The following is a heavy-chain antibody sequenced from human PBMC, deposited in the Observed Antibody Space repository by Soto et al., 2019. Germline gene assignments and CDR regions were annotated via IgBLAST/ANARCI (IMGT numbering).Heavy chain of an antibody. CDR1: GDSISSSS. CDR3: ARRYNSYMDV. CDR2: ISYSGST. V-gene: IGHV4-59*01. D-gene: IGHD5-18*01. Sequence: SETLSLTCSVSGDSISSSSWSWIRQPPGKGLEWIGYISYSGSTNYNPSLKSRVTVSVDTSKNQFSLKLSSVAAADTAVYYCARRYNSYMDVWGKGTTVTVSS. J-gene: IGHJ6*03.